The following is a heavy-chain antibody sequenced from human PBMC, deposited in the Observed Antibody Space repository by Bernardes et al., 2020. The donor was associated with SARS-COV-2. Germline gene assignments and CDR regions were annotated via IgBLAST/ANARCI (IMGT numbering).Heavy chain of an antibody. Sequence: GGSLRLSCAASGFPFSSYAMIWVRQAPGKGLEWVSGIGGSGEITFYADSVKGRFTISRDNFKKTLSLQMNSLRAEDTAVYYCANAEFFGSGTLYISDFFDYWGQGSQVTVSS. D-gene: IGHD3-10*01. V-gene: IGHV3-23*01. CDR1: GFPFSSYA. CDR3: ANAEFFGSGTLYISDFFDY. CDR2: IGGSGEIT. J-gene: IGHJ4*02.